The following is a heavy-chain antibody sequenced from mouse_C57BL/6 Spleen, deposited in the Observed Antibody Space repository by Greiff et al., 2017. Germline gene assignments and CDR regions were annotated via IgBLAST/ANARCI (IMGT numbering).Heavy chain of an antibody. Sequence: VQLQQSGPELVKPGASVKISCKASGYAFSSSWMTWVKQRPGKGLEWIGRIYPGDGDTNYNGKFKGQATLTADKSSSTAYMQLSSLTSEDSAVYFCAMEGYYGSSYDAMDYWGQGTSVTVSS. D-gene: IGHD1-1*01. CDR2: IYPGDGDT. CDR1: GYAFSSSW. J-gene: IGHJ4*01. CDR3: AMEGYYGSSYDAMDY. V-gene: IGHV1-82*01.